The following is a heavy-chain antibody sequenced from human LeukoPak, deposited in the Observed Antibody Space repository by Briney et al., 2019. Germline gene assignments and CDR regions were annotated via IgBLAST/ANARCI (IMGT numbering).Heavy chain of an antibody. Sequence: GGSLRLSCAASGFPFSSYGMHWVRQAPGKGLEWVAVVSHDGSNEYFVDSVKGRFTISRDNSKNTLYLQMNSLRAEDTAVYYCAKEGYYGSGSYPDHWGQGTLVTVSS. CDR1: GFPFSSYG. D-gene: IGHD3-10*01. CDR3: AKEGYYGSGSYPDH. V-gene: IGHV3-30*18. J-gene: IGHJ4*02. CDR2: VSHDGSNE.